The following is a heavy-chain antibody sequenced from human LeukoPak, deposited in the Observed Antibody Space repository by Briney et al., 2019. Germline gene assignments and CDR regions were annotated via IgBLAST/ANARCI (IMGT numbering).Heavy chain of an antibody. V-gene: IGHV1-2*02. CDR1: GGTFSSYA. Sequence: ASVKVSCKASGGTFSSYAISWVRQAPGQGLEWMGWINPNSGGTNYAQKFQGRVTMTRDTSISTAYMELSRLRSDDTAVYYCARRGGGLAGDYWGQGTLVTVSS. D-gene: IGHD3-16*01. J-gene: IGHJ4*02. CDR2: INPNSGGT. CDR3: ARRGGGLAGDY.